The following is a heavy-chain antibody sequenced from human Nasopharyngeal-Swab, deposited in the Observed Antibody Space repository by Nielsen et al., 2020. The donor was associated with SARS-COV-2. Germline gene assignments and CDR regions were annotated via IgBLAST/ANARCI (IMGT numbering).Heavy chain of an antibody. J-gene: IGHJ5*02. CDR2: INAGNGNT. CDR3: ATAPMTTVTKGWFDP. V-gene: IGHV1-3*01. D-gene: IGHD4-17*01. Sequence: ASVKVSCKASGYTFTSYAMHWVRQAPGQRLEWMGWINAGNGNTKYSQKFQGRVTITRDTYASTAYMELSSLRSEDTAVYYCATAPMTTVTKGWFDPWGQGTLVTVSS. CDR1: GYTFTSYA.